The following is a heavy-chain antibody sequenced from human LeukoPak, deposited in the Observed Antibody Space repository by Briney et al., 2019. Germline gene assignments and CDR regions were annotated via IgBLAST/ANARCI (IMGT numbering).Heavy chain of an antibody. J-gene: IGHJ4*02. CDR1: GFTFSNYD. Sequence: GGSLRLSCAASGFTFSNYDMHWVRQAPGKGLEWVGRIKSKTDDGTTDYAAPVKGRFTIPRDDSKNTLYLQMNSLKTEDTAVYYCTTSSSFDYWGQGTLVTVSS. CDR3: TTSSSFDY. V-gene: IGHV3-15*01. CDR2: IKSKTDDGTT. D-gene: IGHD6-6*01.